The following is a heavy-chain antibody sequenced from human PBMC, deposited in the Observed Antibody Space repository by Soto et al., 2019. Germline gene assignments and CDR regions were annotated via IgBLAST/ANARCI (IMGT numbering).Heavy chain of an antibody. CDR2: VYATGTS. CDR1: GGSMSKFY. CDR3: VRDGSKTLRDCFDP. V-gene: IGHV4-4*07. D-gene: IGHD4-17*01. J-gene: IGHJ5*02. Sequence: SETLSLTCSVSGGSMSKFYWSWIRKTAGKGLEWMGRVYATGTSDYNPSLRSRIAMSVDISKKTFSLRLRSVTAADTGVYYCVRDGSKTLRDCFDPWGQGILVTVSA.